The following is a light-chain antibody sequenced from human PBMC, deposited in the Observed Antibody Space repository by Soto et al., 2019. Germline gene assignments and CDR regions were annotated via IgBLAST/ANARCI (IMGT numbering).Light chain of an antibody. CDR3: QAWDSGTVV. V-gene: IGLV3-1*01. CDR2: EDT. Sequence: SYELTQPPSVSVSPGQTANITCSGNTLGRKFVFWYQQKAGQSPMVVIYEDTKRPSGIPERFYGSNSGNTATLTISGTPAMDEAEFFWQAWDSGTVVFGGGTKLTV. CDR1: TLGRKF. J-gene: IGLJ2*01.